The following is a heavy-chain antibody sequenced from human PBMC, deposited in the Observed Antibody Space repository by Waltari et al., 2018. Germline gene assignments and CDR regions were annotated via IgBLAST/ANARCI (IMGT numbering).Heavy chain of an antibody. D-gene: IGHD1-7*01. CDR2: INPNSGGK. CDR3: ARSMYNWNYEVAFDI. J-gene: IGHJ3*02. Sequence: QVQLVQSGAEVKKPGASVKVSCKASGYTFTGYYMHWVRQAPGQGLEWMGRINPNSGGKNYAQKFQGRVTMTRDTSISTAYMELSRLRSDDTAVYYCARSMYNWNYEVAFDIWGQGTMVTVSS. CDR1: GYTFTGYY. V-gene: IGHV1-2*06.